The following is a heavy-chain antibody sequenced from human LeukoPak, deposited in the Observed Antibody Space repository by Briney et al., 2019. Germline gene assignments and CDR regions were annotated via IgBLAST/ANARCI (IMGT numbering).Heavy chain of an antibody. Sequence: ASVKVSCKASGYTFTGHYIYWVRQAPGQGLEWMGWINPNSGVTNYAQNFQGRVTMTRDTSISTAYMEPNGLISDDTAVYYCARGTDCSGGRCYTSWFDPWGQGTLVTVSS. D-gene: IGHD2-15*01. J-gene: IGHJ5*02. CDR2: INPNSGVT. CDR1: GYTFTGHY. CDR3: ARGTDCSGGRCYTSWFDP. V-gene: IGHV1-2*02.